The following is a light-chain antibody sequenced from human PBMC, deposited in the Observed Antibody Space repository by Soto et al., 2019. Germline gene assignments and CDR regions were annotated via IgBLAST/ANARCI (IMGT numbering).Light chain of an antibody. CDR3: QQSYSTPFT. CDR2: AAS. V-gene: IGKV1-39*01. Sequence: DIQMTQSPSSLSASVGDRVTITCRASQSISSYLNWYQQKPGKAPKLLIYAASSLQSGVPSRFSGSGSGTDFTLTISSPQPEDFATYYCQQSYSTPFTFGGGTKVDIK. CDR1: QSISSY. J-gene: IGKJ4*01.